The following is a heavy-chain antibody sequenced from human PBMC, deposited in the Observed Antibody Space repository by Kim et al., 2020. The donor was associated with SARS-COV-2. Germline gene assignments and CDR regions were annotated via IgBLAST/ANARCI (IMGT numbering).Heavy chain of an antibody. Sequence: SETLSLTSTVSGGSISSYYWSWIRQPPGKGLEWIGYIYYSGSTNYNPSLKSRVTISVDTSKNQFSLKLSSVTAADTAVYYCARGGIAVGGIDPWGQGTLVTVSS. CDR3: ARGGIAVGGIDP. V-gene: IGHV4-59*01. D-gene: IGHD6-19*01. CDR2: IYYSGST. CDR1: GGSISSYY. J-gene: IGHJ5*02.